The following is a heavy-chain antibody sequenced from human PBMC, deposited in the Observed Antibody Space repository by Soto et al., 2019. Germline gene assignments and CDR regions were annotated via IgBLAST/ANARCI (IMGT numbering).Heavy chain of an antibody. J-gene: IGHJ6*04. CDR3: ARSRINNTPYHGVDV. D-gene: IGHD1-20*01. CDR1: GGSISSYY. Sequence: QVQLQESGPGLVKPSETLSLTCTVSGGSISSYYWSWIRQPPGKGLEWIGHIYYSGTSKYNPSLKSRVTMSVDTAKRQFSLTVPSVTAADTAVYYCARSRINNTPYHGVDVLGVGTTVTVSS. V-gene: IGHV4-59*01. CDR2: IYYSGTS.